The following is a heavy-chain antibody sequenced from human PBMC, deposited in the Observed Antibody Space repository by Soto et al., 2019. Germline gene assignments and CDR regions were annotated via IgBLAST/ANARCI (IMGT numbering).Heavy chain of an antibody. CDR2: SRDKPQGYST. CDR1: GFTLSDQY. V-gene: IGHV3-72*01. J-gene: IGHJ4*02. D-gene: IGHD3-22*01. CDR3: VRATYFSDSSGYTRCLDY. Sequence: GGSLRLSCAGSGFTLSDQYIDWVRQAPGKGLEWVGRSRDKPQGYSTAYAASVKGRFTTPRDESKNSAYLQMNSLKTEDTAVYYCVRATYFSDSSGYTRCLDYWGQGTLVTVSS.